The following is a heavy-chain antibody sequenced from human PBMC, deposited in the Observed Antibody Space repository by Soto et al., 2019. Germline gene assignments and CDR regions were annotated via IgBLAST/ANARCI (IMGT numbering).Heavy chain of an antibody. CDR3: ARGLIVATILFDY. J-gene: IGHJ4*02. Sequence: QVQLVQSGAEVKKPGASVKVSCKASGYTFTSYAMHWVRQAPGQRLEWMGWINAGNGNTKYSQKFQGRVTFTRDTSASTAYMELCSLRSEDTAVYYCARGLIVATILFDYWGQGTLVTVSS. CDR1: GYTFTSYA. V-gene: IGHV1-3*01. D-gene: IGHD5-12*01. CDR2: INAGNGNT.